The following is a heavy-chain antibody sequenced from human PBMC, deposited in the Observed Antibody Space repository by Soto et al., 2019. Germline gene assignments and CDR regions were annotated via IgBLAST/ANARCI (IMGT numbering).Heavy chain of an antibody. D-gene: IGHD3-22*01. CDR3: TTDFHFTMTLVRFDF. CDR1: GFTFSSDA. CDR2: ISGSGGST. Sequence: GGSLRLSCAASGFTFSSDAMSWVRQAPGKGLEWVSAISGSGGSTYYADSVKGRFTISRDNSKNTLYLQMNSLRAEDTAVYYCTTDFHFTMTLVRFDFRGLGTLVTVSS. V-gene: IGHV3-23*01. J-gene: IGHJ4*01.